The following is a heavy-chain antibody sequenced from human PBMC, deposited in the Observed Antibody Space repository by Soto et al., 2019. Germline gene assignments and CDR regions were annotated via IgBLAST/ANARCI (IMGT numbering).Heavy chain of an antibody. Sequence: SETLSLTCTVSGGSISSSSYYWGWIRQPPGKGLEWIGSIYYSGSTYYNPSLKSRVTISVDTSKNQFSLRLSSVTAADTAVYYCARAPPVAVDYWGQGTLVTVSS. J-gene: IGHJ4*02. CDR2: IYYSGST. V-gene: IGHV4-39*01. CDR3: ARAPPVAVDY. CDR1: GGSISSSSYY. D-gene: IGHD6-19*01.